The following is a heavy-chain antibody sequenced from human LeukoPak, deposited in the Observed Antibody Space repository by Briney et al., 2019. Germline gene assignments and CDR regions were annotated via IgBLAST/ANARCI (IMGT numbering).Heavy chain of an antibody. CDR2: IIPIFGTA. Sequence: SVKVSCKASGGTFSSYAISWVRQAPGQGLEWMGGIIPIFGTANYAQKFQGRVTITADKSTSTAYMELSSLRSEDTAVYYCARDRMVRGVFQYYFDYWGQGTLVTVSS. V-gene: IGHV1-69*06. CDR3: ARDRMVRGVFQYYFDY. J-gene: IGHJ4*02. D-gene: IGHD3-10*01. CDR1: GGTFSSYA.